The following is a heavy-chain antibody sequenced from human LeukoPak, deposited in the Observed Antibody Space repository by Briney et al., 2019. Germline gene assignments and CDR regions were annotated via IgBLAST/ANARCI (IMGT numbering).Heavy chain of an antibody. Sequence: SETLSLTCAVYGGSFSGYYWSWIRQPPGKGLEWIGEINHSGSTNYNPSLKSRVTISVDTSKNQFSLKLSSVTAADTAVYYCARHVVGATLFDYWGQGTLVTVSS. J-gene: IGHJ4*02. CDR3: ARHVVGATLFDY. V-gene: IGHV4-34*01. CDR2: INHSGST. D-gene: IGHD1-26*01. CDR1: GGSFSGYY.